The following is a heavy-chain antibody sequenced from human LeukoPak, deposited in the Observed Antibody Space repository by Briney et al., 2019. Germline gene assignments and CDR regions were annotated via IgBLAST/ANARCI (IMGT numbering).Heavy chain of an antibody. J-gene: IGHJ4*02. CDR2: ISSSSSYI. V-gene: IGHV3-21*01. D-gene: IGHD3-22*01. CDR1: GFTFSSYS. Sequence: GVSLRLSCAASGFTFSSYSMNRVRQAPGKGLEWVSSISSSSSYIYYADSVKGRFTISRDNAKNSLYLQMNSLRAEDTAVYYCAREGQYYDSSGYDYWGQGTLVTVSS. CDR3: AREGQYYDSSGYDY.